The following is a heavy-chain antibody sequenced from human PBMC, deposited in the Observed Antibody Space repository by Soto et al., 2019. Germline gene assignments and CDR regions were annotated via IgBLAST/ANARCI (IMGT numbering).Heavy chain of an antibody. CDR3: ARGYYDFWSGYYTGGTYYYYYMDV. CDR1: GGSISSYY. V-gene: IGHV4-59*01. CDR2: IYYSGST. J-gene: IGHJ6*03. Sequence: SETLSLTCTVSGGSISSYYWSWIRQPPGKGLEWIGYIYYSGSTNYNPSLKSRVTISVDTSKNQFSLKLSSVTAADTAVYYCARGYYDFWSGYYTGGTYYYYYMDVWGKGTTVTVS. D-gene: IGHD3-3*01.